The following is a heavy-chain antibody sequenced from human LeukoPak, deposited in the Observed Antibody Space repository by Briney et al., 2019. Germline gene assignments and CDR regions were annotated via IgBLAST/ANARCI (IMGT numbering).Heavy chain of an antibody. J-gene: IGHJ4*02. V-gene: IGHV1-24*01. CDR2: FDPEDGET. CDR1: GYTLTELS. CDR3: ARDAYSSGWYAPWTGYTHFDY. Sequence: GASVKVSCKVSGYTLTELSMHWVRQAPGKGLEWMGGFDPEDGETIYAQKFQGRVTMTEDTSTDTAYMELSSLRSEDTAVYYCARDAYSSGWYAPWTGYTHFDYWGQGTLVTVSS. D-gene: IGHD6-19*01.